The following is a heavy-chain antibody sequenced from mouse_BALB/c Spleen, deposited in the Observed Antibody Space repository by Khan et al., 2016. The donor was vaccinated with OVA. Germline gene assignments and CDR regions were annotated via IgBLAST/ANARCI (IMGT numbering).Heavy chain of an antibody. CDR1: GYSITSDYA. Sequence: EVQLQESGPGLVKPSQSLSLTCTVTGYSITSDYAWNWIRQFPGNKLEWMGYISYSGRTSYNPSLKSRISSTRDTSQHQFFLQLNSVTTEDTATYYCAMGRTYWGQGTLVTVSA. CDR3: AMGRTY. V-gene: IGHV3-2*02. J-gene: IGHJ3*01. CDR2: ISYSGRT. D-gene: IGHD4-1*01.